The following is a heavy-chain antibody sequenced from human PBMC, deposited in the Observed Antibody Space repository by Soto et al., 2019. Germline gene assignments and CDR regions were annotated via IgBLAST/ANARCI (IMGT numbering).Heavy chain of an antibody. CDR1: GGSFGYYY. CDR3: ARCYGSGSYYNGLFDY. CDR2: IYNSGST. D-gene: IGHD3-10*01. Sequence: QVQLQESGPGLVKPSETLSLTCTVSGGSFGYYYWSWIRQPPGKGLEWTGNIYNSGSTTYNPSLKSRVTISIDTSKNQFSLRLSSVAAADTAVYYCARCYGSGSYYNGLFDYWGQGTLVTVSS. V-gene: IGHV4-59*01. J-gene: IGHJ4*02.